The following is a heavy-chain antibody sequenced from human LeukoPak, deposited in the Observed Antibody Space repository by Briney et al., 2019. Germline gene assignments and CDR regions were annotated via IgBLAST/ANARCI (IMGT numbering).Heavy chain of an antibody. J-gene: IGHJ5*01. V-gene: IGHV5-51*01. CDR2: IYPGDSDT. CDR1: GYSFANYW. CDR3: ARRQRIAAAGMNCFDS. D-gene: IGHD6-13*01. Sequence: GESLKISCKGSGYSFANYWIGWVRQTPGKGLEWMRIIYPGDSDTRYSPSFQGQVTISADKSISTAYLQWSSLKASDTAMYYCARRQRIAAAGMNCFDSWGQGTLVTVSS.